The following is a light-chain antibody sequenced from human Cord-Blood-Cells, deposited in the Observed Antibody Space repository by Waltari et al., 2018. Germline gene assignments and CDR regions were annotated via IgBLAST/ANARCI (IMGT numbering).Light chain of an antibody. CDR1: QSVLYSPNNKNY. CDR2: WAS. Sequence: DIVMTQSPDSLALSLGERTTINCKSSQSVLYSPNNKNYLAWYQQKPGQPPKLLIYWASTRESGVPDRFSGSGSGTDFTLTISSLQAEDVAVYYCQHYYSTPYTFGQGTKLAIK. J-gene: IGKJ2*01. CDR3: QHYYSTPYT. V-gene: IGKV4-1*01.